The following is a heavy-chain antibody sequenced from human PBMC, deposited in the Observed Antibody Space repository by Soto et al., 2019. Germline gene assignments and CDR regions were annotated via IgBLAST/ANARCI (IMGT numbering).Heavy chain of an antibody. D-gene: IGHD3-10*01. Sequence: SETLSLTCSVSGGSVRSGNHFWNWIRQPPGRRLEWLGYMYYTGVTNYNPSLKSRVSMSVDTSKNQFSLKLTSLTAADTAVYYCARGGEPLGYYGLDVWGQGVTVTVSS. J-gene: IGHJ6*02. CDR1: GGSVRSGNHF. CDR2: MYYTGVT. CDR3: ARGGEPLGYYGLDV. V-gene: IGHV4-61*01.